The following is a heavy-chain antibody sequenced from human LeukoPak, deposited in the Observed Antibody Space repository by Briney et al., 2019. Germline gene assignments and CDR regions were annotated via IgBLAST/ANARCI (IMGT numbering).Heavy chain of an antibody. Sequence: GGSLRLSCAASGFTFSTYSMNWVRQAPGKGLEWVANIKQDGSEKYYVDSVKGRFTISRDNAKNSLYLQMNSLRAEDTAVYYCARAEWLPYYYYYMDVWGKGTTVTVSS. CDR3: ARAEWLPYYYYYMDV. D-gene: IGHD5-24*01. J-gene: IGHJ6*03. V-gene: IGHV3-7*01. CDR2: IKQDGSEK. CDR1: GFTFSTYS.